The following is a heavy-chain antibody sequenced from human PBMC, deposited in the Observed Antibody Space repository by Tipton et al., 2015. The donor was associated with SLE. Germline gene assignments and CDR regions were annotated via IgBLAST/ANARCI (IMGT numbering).Heavy chain of an antibody. V-gene: IGHV4-38-2*02. CDR1: SYSISSGYY. Sequence: TLSLTCTVSSYSISSGYYWGWIRQPPGKGLEWIGNIFHSGNTYYNPSLKSRVTVSMDTSKNQFSLKLTSVTAADTAIYYCARGGYYHPIDSWGQGTLVTVSS. CDR3: ARGGYYHPIDS. CDR2: IFHSGNT. D-gene: IGHD3-10*01. J-gene: IGHJ4*02.